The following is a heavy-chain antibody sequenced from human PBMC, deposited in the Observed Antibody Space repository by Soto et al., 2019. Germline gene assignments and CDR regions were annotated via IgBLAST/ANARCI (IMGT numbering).Heavy chain of an antibody. CDR2: INPNTGGT. Sequence: ASVKVYFKASGYAFTDYYIHLVRQAPGQGLECLGWINPNTGGTKYAQKFQGRVTMTRDASISTAYIEVGRLTSDDTAVYYCSKGLGYSKSYYYYYYGMDVWGQGTTVTVSS. J-gene: IGHJ6*01. D-gene: IGHD4-4*01. CDR3: SKGLGYSKSYYYYYYGMDV. CDR1: GYAFTDYY. V-gene: IGHV1-2*02.